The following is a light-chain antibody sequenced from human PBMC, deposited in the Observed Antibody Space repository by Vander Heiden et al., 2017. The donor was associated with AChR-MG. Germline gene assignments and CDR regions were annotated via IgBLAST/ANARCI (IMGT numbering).Light chain of an antibody. CDR3: QLYNSYSLWA. CDR1: QSISSW. J-gene: IGKJ2*01. V-gene: IGKV1-5*03. CDR2: KAS. Sequence: DIQMTQTSSTLSASVGDKVYITCRAGQSISSWLAWDQQKPGKAPKRLIYKASSVESGVPSRFSGSGSGTEFTLTISSLQPDDFATYYCQLYNSYSLWAFAQWTKLEIK.